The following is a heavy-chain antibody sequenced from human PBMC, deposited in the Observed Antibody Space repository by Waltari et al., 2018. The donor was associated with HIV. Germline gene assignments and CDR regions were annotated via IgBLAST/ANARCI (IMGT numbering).Heavy chain of an antibody. V-gene: IGHV1-69*02. J-gene: IGHJ2*01. CDR2: IIPILGKA. CDR1: GGTFSSYT. D-gene: IGHD3-22*01. Sequence: QVQLVQSGAEVKKPGSSVKVSCKASGGTFSSYTISWVRQAPGQGLAWMGRIIPILGKANDAQKFQGRVTITADKSTSTAYMELSSLRSEDTAVYYCASNYYDSSGSDWYFDLWGRGTLVTVSS. CDR3: ASNYYDSSGSDWYFDL.